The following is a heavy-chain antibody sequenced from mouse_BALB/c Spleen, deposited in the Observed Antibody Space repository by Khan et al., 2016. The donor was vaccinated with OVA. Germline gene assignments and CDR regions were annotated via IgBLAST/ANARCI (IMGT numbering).Heavy chain of an antibody. CDR3: AREEALYYFDY. Sequence: QVQLQQSGAELVRPGASVKLSSKTSGYIFTSYWFHWVVQRSGQGLDWIARIYPGTDNIYYNEEFKDKATLTADKSSSTADIQIRSLKSDDSAVYFCAREEALYYFDYWGQGTTLTVSS. V-gene: IGHV1S132*01. CDR1: GYIFTSYW. D-gene: IGHD3-2*02. CDR2: IYPGTDNI. J-gene: IGHJ2*01.